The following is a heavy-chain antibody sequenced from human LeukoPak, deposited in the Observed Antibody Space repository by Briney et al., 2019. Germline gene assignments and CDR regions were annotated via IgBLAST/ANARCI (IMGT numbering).Heavy chain of an antibody. CDR1: VVTASSNY. Sequence: PGGCLRLSCAASVVTASSNYMSCVREAPGKGREGGSVIYSRGSTYYADSVKGRFTISRHNSKNTLYLQMNSLRAEDTAAYYCARVPAYYYYYGMDVWGQGTTVTVSS. V-gene: IGHV3-53*04. CDR2: IYSRGST. J-gene: IGHJ6*02. CDR3: ARVPAYYYYYGMDV.